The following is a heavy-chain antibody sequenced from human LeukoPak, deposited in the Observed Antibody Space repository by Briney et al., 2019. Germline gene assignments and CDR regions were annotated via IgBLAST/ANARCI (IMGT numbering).Heavy chain of an antibody. D-gene: IGHD3-16*01. Sequence: ASVKVSCKASGYTFTSYYMHWVRQAPGQGLEWMGIINPSGGSTSYAQKFQGRVTITRDTSASTAYMELSSLRSEDTAVYYCARGEFGNYYGMDVWGQGTTVTVSS. V-gene: IGHV1-46*01. CDR1: GYTFTSYY. CDR2: INPSGGST. J-gene: IGHJ6*02. CDR3: ARGEFGNYYGMDV.